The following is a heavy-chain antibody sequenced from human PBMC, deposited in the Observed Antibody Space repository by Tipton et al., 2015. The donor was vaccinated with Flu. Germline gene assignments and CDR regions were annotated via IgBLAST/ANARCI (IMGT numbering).Heavy chain of an antibody. CDR1: GFTFSSYE. Sequence: GSLRLSCAASGFTFSSYEMNWVRQAPGKGLEWVSYISSSGSTIYYADSVKGRFTISRDNAKSSLYLQMNSLRAEDTAVYYCAREWEDYGGPGDYWGQGTLVTVSS. J-gene: IGHJ4*02. D-gene: IGHD4-17*01. CDR2: ISSSGSTI. V-gene: IGHV3-48*03. CDR3: AREWEDYGGPGDY.